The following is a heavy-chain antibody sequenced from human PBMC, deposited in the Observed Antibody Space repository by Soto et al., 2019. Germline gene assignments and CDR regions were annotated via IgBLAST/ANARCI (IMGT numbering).Heavy chain of an antibody. CDR2: IYSSGNT. Sequence: SETLSLTCRVSTGSSNGYYWNWIRQSPGKGLEWIAFIYSSGNTNYNPSLKSRATISVDRSKNQVSLKLTSVTAADTAVYYCARGKKDSTSCLDVWGQETTLTVTS. J-gene: IGHJ6*02. CDR1: TGSSNGYY. V-gene: IGHV4-59*01. D-gene: IGHD2-2*01. CDR3: ARGKKDSTSCLDV.